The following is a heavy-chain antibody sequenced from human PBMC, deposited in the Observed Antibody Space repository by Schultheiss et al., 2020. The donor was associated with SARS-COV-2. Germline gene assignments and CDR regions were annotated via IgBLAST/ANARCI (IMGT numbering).Heavy chain of an antibody. Sequence: GGSLRLSCAASGFTFSSYSMNWVRQAPGKGLEWVAVISYDGSNKYYADSVKGRFTISRDNSKNTLYLQMSSLRAEDTAVYYCVKDAFFSPTGGAFDIWGQGTMVTVSS. V-gene: IGHV3-30*05. CDR3: VKDAFFSPTGGAFDI. CDR2: ISYDGSNK. J-gene: IGHJ3*02. CDR1: GFTFSSYS. D-gene: IGHD7-27*01.